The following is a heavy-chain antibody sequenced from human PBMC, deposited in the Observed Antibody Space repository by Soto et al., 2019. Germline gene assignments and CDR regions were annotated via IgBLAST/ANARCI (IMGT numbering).Heavy chain of an antibody. V-gene: IGHV3-9*01. Sequence: EVQLVESGGGLVQPGRSLRLSCAASGFTFDDYAMHWVRQAPGKGLEWVSGISWNSGSIGYADSAKGRFTISRDNAKNSLYLQMNSLRAEDTALYYCAKDIYGIAVAGTFYYWGQGTLVTVSS. CDR1: GFTFDDYA. D-gene: IGHD6-19*01. CDR2: ISWNSGSI. CDR3: AKDIYGIAVAGTFYY. J-gene: IGHJ4*02.